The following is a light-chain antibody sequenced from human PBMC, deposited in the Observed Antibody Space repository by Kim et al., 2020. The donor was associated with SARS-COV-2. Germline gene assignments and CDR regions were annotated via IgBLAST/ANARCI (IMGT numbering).Light chain of an antibody. Sequence: RVTISCSGSSSNIRAGYDVHWYQQLPGTAPKLLIYGNSHRPSGVPDRFSGSKSGTSASLAITGLQAEDEADYYCQSYDSSLSGVVFGGGTQLTVL. CDR3: QSYDSSLSGVV. J-gene: IGLJ2*01. V-gene: IGLV1-40*01. CDR1: SSNIRAGYD. CDR2: GNS.